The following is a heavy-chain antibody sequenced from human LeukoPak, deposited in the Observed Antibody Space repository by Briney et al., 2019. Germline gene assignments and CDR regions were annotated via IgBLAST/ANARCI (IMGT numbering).Heavy chain of an antibody. CDR2: IKSKTDGGTT. Sequence: GGSLRLSCAASGFTFTIYTMNWFRQAPGKGLEWVGRIKSKTDGGTTDYAAPVKGRFTISRDDSKNTLYLQMNSLKTEDTAVYYCTTGSSSWYGLDFDYWGQGTLVTVSS. D-gene: IGHD6-13*01. CDR3: TTGSSSWYGLDFDY. J-gene: IGHJ4*02. CDR1: GFTFTIYT. V-gene: IGHV3-15*01.